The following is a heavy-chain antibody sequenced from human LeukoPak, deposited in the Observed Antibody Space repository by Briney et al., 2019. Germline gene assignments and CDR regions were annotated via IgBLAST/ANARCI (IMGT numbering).Heavy chain of an antibody. CDR3: ARLRSYGYYYHGMDV. D-gene: IGHD3-16*01. CDR2: ISSSSSTI. CDR1: GFTFSSYS. J-gene: IGHJ6*02. V-gene: IGHV3-48*04. Sequence: QPGGSLRLSCAASGFTFSSYSMNWVRQAPGKGLEWVSYISSSSSTIYYADSVKGRFTISRDNAKNSLYLQMNSLRAEDTAVYYCARLRSYGYYYHGMDVWGQGTTVIVSS.